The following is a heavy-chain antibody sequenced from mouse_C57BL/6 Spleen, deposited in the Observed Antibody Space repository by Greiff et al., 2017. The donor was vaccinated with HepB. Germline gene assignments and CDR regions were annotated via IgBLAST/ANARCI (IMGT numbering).Heavy chain of an antibody. J-gene: IGHJ1*03. CDR1: GFTFSDYY. V-gene: IGHV5-16*01. D-gene: IGHD1-1*01. Sequence: EVNVVESEGGLVQPGSSMKLSCTASGFTFSDYYMAWVRQVPEKGLEWVANINYDGSSTYYLDSLKSRFIISRDNAKNILYLQMSSLKSEDTATYYCARGPLITTVVATFNWYFDVWGTGTTVTVSS. CDR3: ARGPLITTVVATFNWYFDV. CDR2: INYDGSST.